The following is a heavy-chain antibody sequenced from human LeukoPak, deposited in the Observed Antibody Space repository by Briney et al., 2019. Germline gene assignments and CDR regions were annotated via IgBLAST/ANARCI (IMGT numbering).Heavy chain of an antibody. CDR3: AKGHLKDIVLMVYAPTPFDY. V-gene: IGHV3-43*02. CDR2: ISGDGGST. Sequence: GSLRLSCAASGFTFSTYSMNWVRQAPGKGLEWVSLISGDGGSTYYADSVKGRFTISRDNSKNSLYLQMNSLRTEDTALYYCAKGHLKDIVLMVYAPTPFDYWGQGTLVTVSS. CDR1: GFTFSTYS. D-gene: IGHD2-8*01. J-gene: IGHJ4*02.